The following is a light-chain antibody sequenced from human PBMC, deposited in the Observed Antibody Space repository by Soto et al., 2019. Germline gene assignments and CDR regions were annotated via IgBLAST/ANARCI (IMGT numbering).Light chain of an antibody. CDR3: QQRSNWNLT. CDR1: QSVSSY. V-gene: IGKV3-11*01. Sequence: EIVLTQSPATLSLSPGERATLSCRASQSVSSYLVWYQQKPGQAPRLLIYDASNRATGIPARFSGSGSGTDFTLTISSLEPEDFAVYYCQQRSNWNLTFGGGTKVDIK. CDR2: DAS. J-gene: IGKJ4*01.